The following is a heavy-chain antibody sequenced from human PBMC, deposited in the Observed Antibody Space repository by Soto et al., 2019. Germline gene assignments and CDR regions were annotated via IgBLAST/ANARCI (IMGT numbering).Heavy chain of an antibody. CDR2: INHSGST. D-gene: IGHD3-22*01. J-gene: IGHJ5*02. CDR1: GGSFSGYY. CDR3: ARDPRLTYYYDSSGYYYGSGWFDP. Sequence: SETLSLTCAVYGGSFSGYYWSWIRQPPGKGLEWIGEINHSGSTNYNPSLKSRVTISVDTSKNQFSLKLSSVTAADTAVYYCARDPRLTYYYDSSGYYYGSGWFDPWGQGTLVTVSS. V-gene: IGHV4-34*01.